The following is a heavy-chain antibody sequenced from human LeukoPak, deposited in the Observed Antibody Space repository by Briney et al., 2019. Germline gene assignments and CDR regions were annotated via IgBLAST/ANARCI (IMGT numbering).Heavy chain of an antibody. CDR2: IYRHGGT. Sequence: GGSLRLSCAASGFTVSTNYVSWVRQAPGKGLEWVSVIYRHGGTAYADSVQGRFSISRDNSKNTVDLQMNSLRAEDTAVYYCASDYGDYWGQGTLVTVSS. V-gene: IGHV3-66*01. CDR1: GFTVSTNY. J-gene: IGHJ4*02. CDR3: ASDYGDY. D-gene: IGHD4-17*01.